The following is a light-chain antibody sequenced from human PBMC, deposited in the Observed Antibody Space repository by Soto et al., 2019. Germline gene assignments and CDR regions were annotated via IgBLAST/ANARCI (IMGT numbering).Light chain of an antibody. Sequence: QLVLTQSPSASASLGASVKLTCTLSSGHSSYAIAWHQQQPEKGPRYLMKLNSDGSHSKGDGIPDRFSGSSSGAERYLTISSLQSEDEAEYYCQTWGTGIGVFGGGTKLTVL. CDR1: SGHSSYA. J-gene: IGLJ3*02. V-gene: IGLV4-69*01. CDR3: QTWGTGIGV. CDR2: LNSDGSH.